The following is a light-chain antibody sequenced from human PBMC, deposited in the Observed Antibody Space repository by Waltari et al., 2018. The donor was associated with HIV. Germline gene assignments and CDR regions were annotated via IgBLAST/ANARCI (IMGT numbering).Light chain of an antibody. CDR2: KAS. V-gene: IGKV1-5*03. Sequence: DVRLTQSPYTMSASVVDRITLICRASQNICSWWIWYQQKPGKVPNLLIYKASNLESGVPSRFSGSGSGTDFTLTISSLQPYDFGTYYGQQRSSYPITFGGGTKVEI. CDR1: QNICSW. CDR3: QQRSSYPIT. J-gene: IGKJ4*01.